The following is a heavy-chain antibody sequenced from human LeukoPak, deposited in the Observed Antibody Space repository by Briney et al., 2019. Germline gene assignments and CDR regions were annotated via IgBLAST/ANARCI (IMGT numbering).Heavy chain of an antibody. D-gene: IGHD2-2*01. V-gene: IGHV4-30-2*01. CDR1: GGSISSGGYS. J-gene: IGHJ4*02. Sequence: PSETLSLTCAVSGGSISSGGYSWSWIQQPPGKGLEWIGYIYHSGSTYYNPSLKSRVTISVDRSKNQFSLKLSSVTAADTAVYYCAGLVVPAAMGEYYFDYWGQGTLVTVSS. CDR3: AGLVVPAAMGEYYFDY. CDR2: IYHSGST.